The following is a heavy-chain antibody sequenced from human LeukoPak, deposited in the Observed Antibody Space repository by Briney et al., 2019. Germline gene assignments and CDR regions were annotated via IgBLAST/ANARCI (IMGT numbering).Heavy chain of an antibody. D-gene: IGHD1-26*01. Sequence: SETLSLTCAVYGGSFSGYYWSWIRQPPGKGLEWIGEINHSGSTNYNPSLKSRVTMSVDTSKNQFSLKLSSVTAADTAVYYCARALGGGATSDFDYWGQGTLVTVSS. CDR2: INHSGST. V-gene: IGHV4-34*01. CDR1: GGSFSGYY. J-gene: IGHJ4*02. CDR3: ARALGGGATSDFDY.